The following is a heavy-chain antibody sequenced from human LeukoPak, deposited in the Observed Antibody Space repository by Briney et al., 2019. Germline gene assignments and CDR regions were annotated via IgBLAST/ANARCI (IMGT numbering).Heavy chain of an antibody. Sequence: SETLSLTCAVSGGSISSGGYSWSWIRQPPGKGQEWIGYIYHSGSTYYNPSLKSRVTISVDWSKNQFSLKLSSVTAADTAVYYCARAGYYYDSSGYSDGFDPWGQGTLVTVSS. CDR1: GGSISSGGYS. V-gene: IGHV4-30-2*01. J-gene: IGHJ5*02. CDR3: ARAGYYYDSSGYSDGFDP. D-gene: IGHD3-22*01. CDR2: IYHSGST.